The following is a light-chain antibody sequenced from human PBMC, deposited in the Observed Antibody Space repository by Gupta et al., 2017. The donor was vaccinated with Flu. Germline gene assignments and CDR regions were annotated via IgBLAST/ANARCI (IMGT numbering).Light chain of an antibody. J-gene: IGLJ1*01. CDR2: DVT. Sequence: QSALTQPASVSGSPGQSITISCTGTSSDIGGSNYVSWYQQHPGKAPKLIIYDVTNRPSGVSSRFSGSKSGNTASLTISRLEAEDESDYFCSSYTSTNTFYVFGTGTKVTVL. CDR3: SSYTSTNTFYV. V-gene: IGLV2-14*01. CDR1: SSDIGGSNY.